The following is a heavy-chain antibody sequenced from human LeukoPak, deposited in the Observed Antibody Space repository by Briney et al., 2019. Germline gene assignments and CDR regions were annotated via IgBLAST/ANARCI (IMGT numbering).Heavy chain of an antibody. Sequence: SETLSLTCTVSGGSISSSSYYWGWIRQPPGKGLEWIGSIYHSGSTYYNPSLRSRVTISVDTSKNQFSLKLTSVTAADTAVYYCARDSSQYYYGSGSYYDYWGQGTLVTVSS. V-gene: IGHV4-39*07. CDR3: ARDSSQYYYGSGSYYDY. J-gene: IGHJ4*02. D-gene: IGHD3-10*01. CDR2: IYHSGST. CDR1: GGSISSSSYY.